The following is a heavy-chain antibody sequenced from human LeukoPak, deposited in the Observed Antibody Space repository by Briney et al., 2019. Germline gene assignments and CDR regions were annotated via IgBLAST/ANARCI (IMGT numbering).Heavy chain of an antibody. V-gene: IGHV3-23*01. Sequence: GGSLRLSCSASGFTFSSYAMSWVRQAPGKGLEWVSAISGSGGSTYYADSVKGRFTISRDNSKNTLYLQMNSLRAEDTAVYCCARKPNYYDSSGYLYWGQGTLVTVSS. CDR1: GFTFSSYA. CDR3: ARKPNYYDSSGYLY. D-gene: IGHD3-22*01. J-gene: IGHJ4*02. CDR2: ISGSGGST.